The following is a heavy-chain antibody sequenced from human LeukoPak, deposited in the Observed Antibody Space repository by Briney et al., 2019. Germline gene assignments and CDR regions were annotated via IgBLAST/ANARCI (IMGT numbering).Heavy chain of an antibody. CDR2: IYPGDSDP. J-gene: IGHJ4*02. V-gene: IGHV5-51*01. CDR3: ARSRSGDLDY. CDR1: GYTFTTYW. D-gene: IGHD2-15*01. Sequence: GESLKISCKGSGYTFTTYWIGWVRQMPGKGLEWVGIIYPGDSDPRYSPSFQGQVTISADKSISTAYLQWSSLKASDSAMYYCARSRSGDLDYWGQGTQVTVSS.